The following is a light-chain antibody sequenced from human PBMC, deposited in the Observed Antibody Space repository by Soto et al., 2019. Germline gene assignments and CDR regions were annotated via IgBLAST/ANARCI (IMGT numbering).Light chain of an antibody. CDR2: GAS. CDR1: QSVSSN. J-gene: IGKJ4*01. Sequence: EIVMTQSPATLSVSPGERTTLSCRASQSVSSNLAWNQQKPGQAPRLLIYGASTRATGIPARFSGGGSGTEFTLTISSLQSEDFAVYYCQQYNNWPLTFGGGTKVEIK. CDR3: QQYNNWPLT. V-gene: IGKV3-15*01.